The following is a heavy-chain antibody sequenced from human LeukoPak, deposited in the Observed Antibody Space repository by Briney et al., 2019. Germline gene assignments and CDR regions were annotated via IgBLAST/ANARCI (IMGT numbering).Heavy chain of an antibody. CDR1: GFTFSSYW. V-gene: IGHV3-7*03. Sequence: GGSLRLSCAASGFTFSSYWMSWVRQAPGKGLEWVANINQDGSEKNYVDSVKGRFTIPRDNSKNTLYLQMNSQRAEDTAVYYCAKATQWGVGFFAFDIWGQGTMVTVSS. D-gene: IGHD3-10*01. CDR3: AKATQWGVGFFAFDI. J-gene: IGHJ3*02. CDR2: INQDGSEK.